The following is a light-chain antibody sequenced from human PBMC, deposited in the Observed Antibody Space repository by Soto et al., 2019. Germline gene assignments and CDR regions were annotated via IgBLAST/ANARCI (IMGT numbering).Light chain of an antibody. CDR3: QQYGSSLLT. J-gene: IGKJ5*01. Sequence: EIVLTQSPGTLSLSPGERATLSCRASQSVSSSYLAWYQQKPGQAPRLLIYGASSRATGIPDRFSGSGSGTDFTLTISRLGPEDCAVYYCQQYGSSLLTFGQGTRL. V-gene: IGKV3-20*01. CDR2: GAS. CDR1: QSVSSSY.